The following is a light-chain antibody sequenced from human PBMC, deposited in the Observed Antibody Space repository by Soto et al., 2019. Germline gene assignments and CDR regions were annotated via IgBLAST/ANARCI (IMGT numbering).Light chain of an antibody. CDR2: DVT. J-gene: IGLJ2*01. Sequence: QSVLTQPRSVSGSPGQSVTISCTATSSDVGGYNYVSWYQQHPGKAPKLIIYDVTKRPSGVPDRFSGSKSGNKASLTVSGLQAEDEADYYCCSYAGRSVFGGGTKLTVL. V-gene: IGLV2-11*01. CDR1: SSDVGGYNY. CDR3: CSYAGRSV.